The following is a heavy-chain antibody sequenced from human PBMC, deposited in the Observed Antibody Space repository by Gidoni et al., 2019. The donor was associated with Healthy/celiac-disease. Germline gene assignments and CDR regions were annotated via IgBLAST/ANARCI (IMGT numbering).Heavy chain of an antibody. Sequence: QVQLVQSGAEVKKPGSSVKVSCKASGGTFSSYTISWVRQAPGQGLEWMGRIIPILGIANYAQKFQGRVTITADKSTSTAYMELSSLRSEDTAVYYCAREPLDSGSSSSLDAFDIWGQGTMVTVSS. CDR1: GGTFSSYT. CDR2: IIPILGIA. D-gene: IGHD1-26*01. J-gene: IGHJ3*02. V-gene: IGHV1-69*08. CDR3: AREPLDSGSSSSLDAFDI.